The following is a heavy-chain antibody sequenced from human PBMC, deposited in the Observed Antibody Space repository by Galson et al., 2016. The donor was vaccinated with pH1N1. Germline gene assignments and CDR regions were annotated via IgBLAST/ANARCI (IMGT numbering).Heavy chain of an antibody. V-gene: IGHV1-2*02. CDR3: VRVAAPGYPYHYYVHIDV. CDR2: INLHTGDT. D-gene: IGHD1-1*01. CDR1: GFTFTGYH. Sequence: SVKVSCKASGFTFTGYHMHWVRQAPGQGLEWMRWINLHTGDTNFAQKSQGRVTMTRDTSMNSAYMELSDLRFDDTAVYHCVRVAAPGYPYHYYVHIDVWARGTTGTVSS. J-gene: IGHJ6*03.